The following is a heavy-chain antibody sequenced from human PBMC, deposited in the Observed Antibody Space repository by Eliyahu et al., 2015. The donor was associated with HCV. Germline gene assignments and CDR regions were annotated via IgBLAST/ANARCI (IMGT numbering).Heavy chain of an antibody. Sequence: EVQLLESGGGLVQPGGSLRLSCAASGFSFRSYAMSWVRQVPGQGLEWVSIISGTDGSTYYTDSVKGRFTISRANSKNTVYLQMNSLRAEDTAVYYCAKGFVEMATISLFDYWGQGTLVTVSS. CDR3: AKGFVEMATISLFDY. CDR2: ISGTDGST. J-gene: IGHJ4*02. D-gene: IGHD5-24*01. V-gene: IGHV3-23*01. CDR1: GFSFRSYA.